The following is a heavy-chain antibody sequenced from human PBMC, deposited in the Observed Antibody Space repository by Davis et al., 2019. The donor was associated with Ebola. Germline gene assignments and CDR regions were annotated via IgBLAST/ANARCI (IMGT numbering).Heavy chain of an antibody. CDR2: ISSSSSTI. D-gene: IGHD6-19*01. J-gene: IGHJ4*02. V-gene: IGHV3-48*01. Sequence: GESLKISCAASGFTFSSYNMNWVRQAPGKGLEWVSYISSSSSTIHYADSVRGRFTISRDNSKNTLYLQMNSLRAEDTAVYYCAKSPLSSGWLYFDYWGQGTLVTVSS. CDR1: GFTFSSYN. CDR3: AKSPLSSGWLYFDY.